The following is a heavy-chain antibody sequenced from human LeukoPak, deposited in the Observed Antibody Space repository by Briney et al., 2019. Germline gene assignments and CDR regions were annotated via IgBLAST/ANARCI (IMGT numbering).Heavy chain of an antibody. J-gene: IGHJ4*02. D-gene: IGHD3-22*01. V-gene: IGHV3-23*01. CDR2: ISGSGGTT. CDR1: GFTFSNYA. Sequence: GGSLRLSCAASGFTFSNYAMNWVRQAPGKGLGWVSAISGSGGTTYYADSVKGRFTISRDDSKNTLYLQMNSLKTEDTAVYYCTTGEYGDYLYYDSSGYIDYWGQGTLVTVSS. CDR3: TTGEYGDYLYYDSSGYIDY.